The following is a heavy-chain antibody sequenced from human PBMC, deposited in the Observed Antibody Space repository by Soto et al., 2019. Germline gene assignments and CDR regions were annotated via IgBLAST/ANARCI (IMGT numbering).Heavy chain of an antibody. Sequence: ASVKVSGKASGYTFTDYYLHWVRQAPGQGLEWMGWINPKSGGTNYAQNFEGWVTMTRDTSISTAYMELTRLGSDDTAVYYCATVRSQRPSDAFDIWGQGTMVTVSS. V-gene: IGHV1-2*04. CDR1: GYTFTDYY. CDR2: INPKSGGT. CDR3: ATVRSQRPSDAFDI. J-gene: IGHJ3*02.